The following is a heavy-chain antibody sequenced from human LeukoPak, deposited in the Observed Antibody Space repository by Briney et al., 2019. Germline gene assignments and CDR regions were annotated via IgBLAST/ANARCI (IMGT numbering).Heavy chain of an antibody. Sequence: SSETLSLTCTVSGGSISSYYWSWIRQPPGKGLEWIGYIYYSGSTYYNPSLKSRLTISVDTSNNQFSLNLSSVTAADTAVYYCAKVLRGTGNWFDPWGQGTLVTVSS. CDR2: IYYSGST. CDR1: GGSISSYY. V-gene: IGHV4-59*12. J-gene: IGHJ5*02. CDR3: AKVLRGTGNWFDP. D-gene: IGHD3-16*01.